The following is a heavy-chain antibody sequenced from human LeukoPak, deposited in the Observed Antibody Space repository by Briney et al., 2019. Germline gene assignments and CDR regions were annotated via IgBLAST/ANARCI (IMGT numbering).Heavy chain of an antibody. V-gene: IGHV4-31*03. J-gene: IGHJ4*02. CDR2: IYYSGST. D-gene: IGHD3-10*01. CDR3: ARVGSGSYYNLFDY. Sequence: SQTLSLTCTVSGGSISSGGYYWSWIRQHPGKGLEWIGYIYYSGSTYYNPSLKSRVTILVDTSKNQFSLKLSSVTAADTAVYYCARVGSGSYYNLFDYWGQGTLVTVSS. CDR1: GGSISSGGYY.